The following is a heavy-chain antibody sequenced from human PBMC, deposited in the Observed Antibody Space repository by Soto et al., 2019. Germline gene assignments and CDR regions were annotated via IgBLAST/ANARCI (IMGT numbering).Heavy chain of an antibody. J-gene: IGHJ4*02. V-gene: IGHV6-1*01. Sequence: SQTLSLTCAISGDSVSSTSTAWSWIRQSPSRGLEWLGRTYYRSKWYSDYAVSVKGRITINPDTSKNQFSLQLKSVTPEDTAVYYCARGSYYSGWVWGQGTLVTVSS. CDR3: ARGSYYSGWV. CDR1: GDSVSSTSTA. CDR2: TYYRSKWYS. D-gene: IGHD6-19*01.